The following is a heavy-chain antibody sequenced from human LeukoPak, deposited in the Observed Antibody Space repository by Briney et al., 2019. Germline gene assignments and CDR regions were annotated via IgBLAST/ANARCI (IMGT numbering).Heavy chain of an antibody. J-gene: IGHJ4*02. CDR3: ATDLGAVPGRFDY. Sequence: SETLSLTCTVSGGSISSGDYYWSWIRQPPGKGLEWIGYIYYSGSTYYNPSLKSRVTISVDTSKNQFSLKLSSVTAADTAVYYCATDLGAVPGRFDYWGQGTLVTVSS. CDR1: GGSISSGDYY. D-gene: IGHD3-10*02. CDR2: IYYSGST. V-gene: IGHV4-30-4*01.